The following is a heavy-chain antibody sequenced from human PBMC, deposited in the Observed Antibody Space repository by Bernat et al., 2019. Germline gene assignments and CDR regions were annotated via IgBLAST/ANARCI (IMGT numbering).Heavy chain of an antibody. CDR2: ISSDGSNK. Sequence: QVQLVESGGGVVQPGRSLRLSCAASGFTFSSYAAHWVRQAPGKGLDWVAIISSDGSNKYYADSVKGRFTISRDNSKNMLYLQMNSLRAEDTAVYYWARDWTQEVDVVAPAGRNDAFDIWGQGTMVTVSS. CDR1: GFTFSSYA. V-gene: IGHV3-30*01. D-gene: IGHD2-2*01. J-gene: IGHJ3*02. CDR3: ARDWTQEVDVVAPAGRNDAFDI.